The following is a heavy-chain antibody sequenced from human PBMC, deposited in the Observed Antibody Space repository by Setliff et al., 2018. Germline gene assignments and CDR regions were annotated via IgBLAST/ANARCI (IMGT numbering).Heavy chain of an antibody. CDR3: ARGLYCSSTSCYPFYYYYYGMDV. Sequence: ASVKVSCKASGYTFTGYYMHWVRQAPGQGLEWMGWINPSGGSTSYAQKFQGRVTMTRDTSTSTVYMELSSLRSEDTAVYYCARGLYCSSTSCYPFYYYYYGMDVWGQGTTVTVSS. D-gene: IGHD2-2*01. J-gene: IGHJ6*02. V-gene: IGHV1-46*01. CDR1: GYTFTGYY. CDR2: INPSGGST.